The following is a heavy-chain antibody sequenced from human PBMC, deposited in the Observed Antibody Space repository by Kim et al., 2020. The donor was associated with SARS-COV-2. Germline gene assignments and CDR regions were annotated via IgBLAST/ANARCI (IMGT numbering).Heavy chain of an antibody. CDR2: IYYSGST. V-gene: IGHV4-31*03. J-gene: IGHJ4*02. D-gene: IGHD6-19*01. Sequence: SETLSLTCTVSGGSISSGGYYWSWIRQHPGKGLEWIGYIYYSGSTYYNPSLKSRVTISVDTSKNQFSLKLSSVTAADTAVYYCARGREAIGVQWLAVVPTLDYWGQGTLVTVSS. CDR3: ARGREAIGVQWLAVVPTLDY. CDR1: GGSISSGGYY.